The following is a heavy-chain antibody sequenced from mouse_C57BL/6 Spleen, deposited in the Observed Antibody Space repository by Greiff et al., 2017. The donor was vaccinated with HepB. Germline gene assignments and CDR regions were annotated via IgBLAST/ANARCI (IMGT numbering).Heavy chain of an antibody. CDR3: ARWGYDYDEDD. CDR1: GYAFSSYW. D-gene: IGHD2-4*01. Sequence: VQLVESGAELVKPGASVKISCKASGYAFSSYWMNWVKQRPGKGLEWIGQIYPGDGDTNYNGKFKGKATLTADKSSSTAYMQLSSLTSEDSAVYFCARWGYDYDEDDWGQGTSVTVSS. V-gene: IGHV1-80*01. CDR2: IYPGDGDT. J-gene: IGHJ4*01.